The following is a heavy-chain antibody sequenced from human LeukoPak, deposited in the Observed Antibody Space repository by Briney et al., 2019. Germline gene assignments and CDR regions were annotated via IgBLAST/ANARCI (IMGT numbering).Heavy chain of an antibody. CDR1: GFTFSSYS. CDR3: ARDKDRRWHYFDY. CDR2: ISSSSSYI. D-gene: IGHD2-15*01. Sequence: GGSLRLSCAASGFTFSSYSMNWVRQAPGKGLEWVSSISSSSSYIYYADSVKGRFTISRDNAKNTLYLQMNSLRAEDTAVYYCARDKDRRWHYFDYWGQGTLVTVSS. V-gene: IGHV3-21*04. J-gene: IGHJ4*02.